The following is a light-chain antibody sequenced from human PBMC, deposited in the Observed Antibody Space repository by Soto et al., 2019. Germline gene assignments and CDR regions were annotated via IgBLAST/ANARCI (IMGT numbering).Light chain of an antibody. Sequence: EIVLTQSPGTLSLSPGERATLSCRASQSVRSSYLAWYQQKPGQAPRILIYDASARATGIPDRFSGSESGTDFPLPISRLEPEDFAVYYCPLYGSSPLPFGGGTKVEIK. V-gene: IGKV3-20*01. CDR3: PLYGSSPLP. CDR2: DAS. J-gene: IGKJ4*01. CDR1: QSVRSSY.